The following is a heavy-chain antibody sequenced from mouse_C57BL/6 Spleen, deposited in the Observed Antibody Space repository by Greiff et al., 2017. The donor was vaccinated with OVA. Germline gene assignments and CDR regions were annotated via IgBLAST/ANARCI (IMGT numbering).Heavy chain of an antibody. V-gene: IGHV1-69*01. J-gene: IGHJ1*03. Sequence: QVQLQQPGAELVMPGASVKLSCKASGYTFTSYWMHWVKQRPGQGLEWIGEIDPSDSYTNYNQKFKGKSTLTVDKSSSTAYMQLSSLTSEDSAVYYCARPAYYYGSSPWYFDVWGTGTTVTVSS. CDR1: GYTFTSYW. CDR2: IDPSDSYT. CDR3: ARPAYYYGSSPWYFDV. D-gene: IGHD1-1*01.